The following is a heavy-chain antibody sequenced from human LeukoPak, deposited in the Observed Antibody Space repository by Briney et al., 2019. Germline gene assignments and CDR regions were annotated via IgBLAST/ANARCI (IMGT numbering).Heavy chain of an antibody. CDR3: ARGPVGDTAMVWLDY. CDR2: IRSKAYGGTA. V-gene: IGHV3-49*04. J-gene: IGHJ4*02. Sequence: GGSLRLSCTASGLLFGDYAMTWVRQVPGKGLEWLGFIRSKAYGGTAEYAASVKGRFTISRDNAKNSLYLQMNSLRAEDTAVYYCARGPVGDTAMVWLDYWGQGTLVTVSS. CDR1: GLLFGDYA. D-gene: IGHD5-18*01.